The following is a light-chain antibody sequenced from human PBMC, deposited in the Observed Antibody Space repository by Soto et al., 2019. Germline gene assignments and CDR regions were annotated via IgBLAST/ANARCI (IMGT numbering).Light chain of an antibody. CDR3: QHYNNWPPGT. CDR1: QSVSSD. J-gene: IGKJ1*01. V-gene: IGKV3-15*01. Sequence: EIVLTQSPDTLSLSPGERATLSCRASQSVSSDYLVWYQQKPGLPPRLLIYGASRRATGIPARFSGSGSGTEFTLNISSLQSEDFAVYYCQHYNNWPPGTFGQGTKVDIK. CDR2: GAS.